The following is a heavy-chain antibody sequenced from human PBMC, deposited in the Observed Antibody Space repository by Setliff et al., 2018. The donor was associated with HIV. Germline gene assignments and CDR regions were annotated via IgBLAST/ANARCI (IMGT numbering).Heavy chain of an antibody. CDR3: ATMAENNYDFWSAYYRWFDP. V-gene: IGHV1-69-2*01. CDR1: GYTLTDYY. J-gene: IGHJ5*02. Sequence: ASVKVSCKASGYTLTDYYIHWVQQAPGKGLEWMGRVDPEDGETRIAEKFQGRVTLTAETSKDTAYMELSSLRYEDTAVYYCATMAENNYDFWSAYYRWFDPWGQGTLVTSPQ. D-gene: IGHD3-3*01. CDR2: VDPEDGET.